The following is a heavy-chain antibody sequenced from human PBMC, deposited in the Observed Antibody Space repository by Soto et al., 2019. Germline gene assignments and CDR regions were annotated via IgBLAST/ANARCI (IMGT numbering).Heavy chain of an antibody. CDR2: IIPMLGMS. D-gene: IGHD3-10*01. V-gene: IGHV1-69*02. J-gene: IGHJ4*02. CDR1: GDTFNFYT. Sequence: QVQLVQSGAEVKKPGSSVKVSCTASGDTFNFYTISWVRQAPGQGLEWMGRIIPMLGMSNYAQNFQGRVTMIADKSTSTAYMELSRLRSEDTALYYCATNYGSGSAHFDNWGQGTLGTVSS. CDR3: ATNYGSGSAHFDN.